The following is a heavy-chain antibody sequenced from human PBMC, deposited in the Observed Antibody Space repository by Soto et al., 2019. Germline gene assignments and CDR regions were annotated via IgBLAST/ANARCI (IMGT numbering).Heavy chain of an antibody. J-gene: IGHJ3*02. D-gene: IGHD2-21*01. Sequence: PGGSLRLSCAASGFTFSSYGMHWVRQAPGKGLEWVAVISYDGSNKYYADSVKGRFTISRDNSKNTLYLQMNSLRAEDTAVYYCAKDVGRVVIAAFDIWGQGTMVTVSS. V-gene: IGHV3-30*18. CDR1: GFTFSSYG. CDR3: AKDVGRVVIAAFDI. CDR2: ISYDGSNK.